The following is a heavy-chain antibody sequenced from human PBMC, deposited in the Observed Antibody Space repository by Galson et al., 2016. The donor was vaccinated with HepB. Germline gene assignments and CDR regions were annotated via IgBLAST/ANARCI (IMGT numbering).Heavy chain of an antibody. Sequence: SETLSLTCAVSGDSISSSNWWSWVRQPPGKGLEWIGEIYHSGSTNYNPSLKSRVTISVDKSKNQFSLNLSSVTAADSAVYYCARAGITIFGVLISWFDPWGQGILVTVSS. CDR3: ARAGITIFGVLISWFDP. J-gene: IGHJ5*02. V-gene: IGHV4-4*02. D-gene: IGHD3-3*01. CDR1: GDSISSSNW. CDR2: IYHSGST.